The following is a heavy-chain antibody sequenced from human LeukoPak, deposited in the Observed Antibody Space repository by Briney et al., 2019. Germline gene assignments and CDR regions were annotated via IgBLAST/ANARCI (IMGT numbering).Heavy chain of an antibody. V-gene: IGHV2-70*11. CDR1: GFSLSTSGMC. CDR2: IDWDDDK. J-gene: IGHJ4*02. Sequence: SGPALVKPTQTLTLTCTFSGFSLSTSGMCVSWIRQPPGKALEWLARIDWDDDKYYSTSLKTRLLISLDTSKNQVVLTMTNMDPVDTATYYCARITMGGVAAYWGQGTLVTVSS. D-gene: IGHD2-15*01. CDR3: ARITMGGVAAY.